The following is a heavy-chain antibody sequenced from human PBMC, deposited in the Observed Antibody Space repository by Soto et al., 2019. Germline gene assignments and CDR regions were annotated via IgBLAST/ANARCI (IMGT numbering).Heavy chain of an antibody. D-gene: IGHD4-4*01. CDR2: ISGSGNTM. V-gene: IGHV3-48*02. CDR1: GFTFSSYS. CDR3: ARDPKSGNQKLYFDY. J-gene: IGHJ4*02. Sequence: EVQLVESGGGLVQPGGSLRLSGSASGFTFSSYSMNWVRQAPGKELEWLSYISGSGNTMYYADSVKGRFTIARDNAQNSLYVQLNNLRDDDTAMYYCARDPKSGNQKLYFDYWGQGTLVTVCS.